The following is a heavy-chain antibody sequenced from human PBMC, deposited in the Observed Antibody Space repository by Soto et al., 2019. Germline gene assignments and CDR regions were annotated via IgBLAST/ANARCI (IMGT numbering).Heavy chain of an antibody. CDR2: ISSSSSTI. V-gene: IGHV3-48*01. Sequence: GGSLRLSCAASGFTFSSYSMNWVRQAPGKGLEWVSYISSSSSTIYYADAVKGRFTISRDNAKNSLYLQMNSLRAEDTAVYYCARDTLNSYGDYEWLDPWGQGTLVTVSS. J-gene: IGHJ5*02. CDR1: GFTFSSYS. D-gene: IGHD4-17*01. CDR3: ARDTLNSYGDYEWLDP.